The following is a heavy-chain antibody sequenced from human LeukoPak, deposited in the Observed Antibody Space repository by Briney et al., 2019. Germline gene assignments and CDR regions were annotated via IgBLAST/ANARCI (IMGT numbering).Heavy chain of an antibody. Sequence: PSDTLSLTCGVSGYSISSSSWWGWIRQPPGKGLEWIGFIYYSGSVYYNPSLKSRVTMSVDTSRNQFSLKLSSVTAVGTAVFYCARHSCSTTSCYIDYWGQGTLVTVSS. V-gene: IGHV4-28*05. D-gene: IGHD2-2*01. CDR3: ARHSCSTTSCYIDY. J-gene: IGHJ4*02. CDR2: IYYSGSV. CDR1: GYSISSSSW.